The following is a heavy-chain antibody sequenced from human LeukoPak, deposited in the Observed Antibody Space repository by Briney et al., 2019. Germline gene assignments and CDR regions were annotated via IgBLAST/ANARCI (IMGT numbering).Heavy chain of an antibody. V-gene: IGHV4-34*01. CDR1: GGSFSGYY. J-gene: IGHJ4*02. Sequence: SETLSLTCAVYGGSFSGYYWSWIRQPPGKGLEWIGEINHSGSTNYNPSLKSRVTISVDTSKNQFSLKLSSVTAADTAVYYCARGGYCGGDCYSPTDYWGQGTLVTVPS. CDR2: INHSGST. D-gene: IGHD2-21*02. CDR3: ARGGYCGGDCYSPTDY.